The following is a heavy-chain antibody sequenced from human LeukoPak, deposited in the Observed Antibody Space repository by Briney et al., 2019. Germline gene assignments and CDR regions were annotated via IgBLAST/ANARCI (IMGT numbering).Heavy chain of an antibody. CDR1: GYTFTSYG. J-gene: IGHJ4*02. Sequence: ASVKVSCKASGYTFTSYGISWVRQAPGQGLEWMGWISAYNGNTNYAQKLQGRVTMTTDTSTRTAYMELRSLRSDDTAVYYCARRIAAAGTFDYWGQGTLVTVSS. CDR2: ISAYNGNT. D-gene: IGHD6-13*01. CDR3: ARRIAAAGTFDY. V-gene: IGHV1-18*01.